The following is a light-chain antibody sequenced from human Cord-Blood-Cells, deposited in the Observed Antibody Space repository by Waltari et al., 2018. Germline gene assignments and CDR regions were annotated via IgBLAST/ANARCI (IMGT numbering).Light chain of an antibody. CDR2: DAS. CDR3: QQYDNLPLT. V-gene: IGKV1-33*01. J-gene: IGKJ4*01. CDR1: QDISNY. Sequence: DIQMPQSPSSLSASVGYRVTITCQASQDISNYLNWYQQKPGKAPKLLIYDASNLETGVPERFSGSGSGTDFTFTISSLQPEDIAAYYCQQYDNLPLTFGGGTKVEIK.